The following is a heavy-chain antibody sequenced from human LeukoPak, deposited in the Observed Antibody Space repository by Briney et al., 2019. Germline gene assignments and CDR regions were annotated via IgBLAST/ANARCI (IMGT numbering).Heavy chain of an antibody. D-gene: IGHD3-10*01. Sequence: GASVKVSCKASGYTFTGYYTHWVRQAPGQGLEWMGWINPNSGGTNYAQKFQGRVTMTRDTSISTAYMELSRLRSDDTAVYYCARDSGGSGSYYNGYWGQGTLVTVSS. V-gene: IGHV1-2*02. J-gene: IGHJ4*02. CDR2: INPNSGGT. CDR3: ARDSGGSGSYYNGY. CDR1: GYTFTGYY.